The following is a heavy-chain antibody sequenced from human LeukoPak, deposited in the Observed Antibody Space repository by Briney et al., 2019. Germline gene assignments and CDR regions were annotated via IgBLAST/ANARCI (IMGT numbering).Heavy chain of an antibody. CDR3: ARDSGSGSWSVY. CDR2: INPNSGGT. CDR1: GYTFTGYY. J-gene: IGHJ4*02. Sequence: GASVKVSCKASGYTFTGYYMHWVRQAPGQGLEWMGWINPNSGGTNYAQKFQGRVTMTRDTSISTAYMELRNLRSDDTAEYYCARDSGSGSWSVYWGQGTLVTVSS. V-gene: IGHV1-2*02. D-gene: IGHD1-26*01.